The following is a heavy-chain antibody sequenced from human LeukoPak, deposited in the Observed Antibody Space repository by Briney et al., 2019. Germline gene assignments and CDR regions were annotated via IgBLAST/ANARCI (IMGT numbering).Heavy chain of an antibody. CDR1: GFTFSSYA. D-gene: IGHD6-13*01. Sequence: GGSLRLSCAAAGFTFSSYAMSWVRQAPGKVLEWVSAISGSGGSTYYADSVKGRFTISRDNSKNTLYLQMNSLRAEDTAVYYCAKDQWQQLVLFDYWGQGTLVTVSS. CDR2: ISGSGGST. V-gene: IGHV3-23*01. CDR3: AKDQWQQLVLFDY. J-gene: IGHJ4*02.